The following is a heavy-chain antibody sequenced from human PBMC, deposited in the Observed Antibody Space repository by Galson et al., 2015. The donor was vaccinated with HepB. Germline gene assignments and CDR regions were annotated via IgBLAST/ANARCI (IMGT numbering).Heavy chain of an antibody. CDR1: GTMFSGFG. Sequence: SCKASGTMFSGFGTSWVRQAPGHGLEWMGEINPLFGTANYAQKFQGRVTITADRSTSTAYMELSSLRSEDTAMYYCATNAARGMFFGFWGQGTLVTVSS. J-gene: IGHJ4*02. CDR2: INPLFGTA. D-gene: IGHD3-10*01. V-gene: IGHV1-69*06. CDR3: ATNAARGMFFGF.